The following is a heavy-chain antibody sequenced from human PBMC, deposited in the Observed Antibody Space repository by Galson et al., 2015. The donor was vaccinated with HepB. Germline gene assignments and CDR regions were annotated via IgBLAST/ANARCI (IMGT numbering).Heavy chain of an antibody. CDR2: IYYSGST. Sequence: ETLSLTCTVSGGSISSYYWSWIRQPPGKGLEWIGYIYYSGSTNYNPSLKSRVTISVDTSKNQFSLKLSSVTAADTAVYYCARGSGDDSSGYYYVGLDYWGQGTLVTVSS. J-gene: IGHJ4*02. D-gene: IGHD3-22*01. CDR3: ARGSGDDSSGYYYVGLDY. CDR1: GGSISSYY. V-gene: IGHV4-59*01.